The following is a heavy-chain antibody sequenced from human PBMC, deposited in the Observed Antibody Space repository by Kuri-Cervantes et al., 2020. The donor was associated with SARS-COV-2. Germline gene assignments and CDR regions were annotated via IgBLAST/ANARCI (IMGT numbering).Heavy chain of an antibody. CDR2: IDPSDSYT. J-gene: IGHJ6*02. CDR1: GYSFTSYW. V-gene: IGHV5-10-1*01. CDR3: ARPGGYDYYYGMDV. Sequence: KVSCKGSGYSFTSYWISWVRQMPGKGLEWMGRIDPSDSYTNYSPSFQGHVTISADKSISTAYLQWSSLKASDTAMYYCARPGGYDYYYGMDVWGQGTTVTVSS. D-gene: IGHD2-15*01.